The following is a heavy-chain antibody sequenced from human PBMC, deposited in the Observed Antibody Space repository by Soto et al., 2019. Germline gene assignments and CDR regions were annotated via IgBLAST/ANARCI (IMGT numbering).Heavy chain of an antibody. CDR2: ISAYNGNT. CDR1: GYTFTSYG. D-gene: IGHD2-15*01. V-gene: IGHV1-18*01. J-gene: IGHJ5*02. CDR3: AGYCSGGSCYSDWFAP. Sequence: ASVKVSCKASGYTFTSYGISWVRQAPGQGLEWMGWISAYNGNTNYAQKLQGRVTMTTDTSTSTAYMELRSLRSDDTAVYYCAGYCSGGSCYSDWFAPWGQGTLVTVSS.